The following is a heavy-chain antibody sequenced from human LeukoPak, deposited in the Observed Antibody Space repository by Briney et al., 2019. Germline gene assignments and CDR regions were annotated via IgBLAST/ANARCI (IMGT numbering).Heavy chain of an antibody. D-gene: IGHD3-22*01. CDR3: ARGDSSGYYRYWYFDL. Sequence: PSQILSLTCTVSGGSISSGGYYWSWIRQHPGKGLEWIGYIYYSGSTYYNPSLKSRVTISVDTSKNQFSLKLSSVTAADTAVYYCARGDSSGYYRYWYFDLWGRGTLVTVSS. CDR2: IYYSGST. J-gene: IGHJ2*01. CDR1: GGSISSGGYY. V-gene: IGHV4-31*03.